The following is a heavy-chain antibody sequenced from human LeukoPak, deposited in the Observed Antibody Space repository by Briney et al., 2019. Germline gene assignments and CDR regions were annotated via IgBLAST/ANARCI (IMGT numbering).Heavy chain of an antibody. V-gene: IGHV3-7*01. CDR2: IKQDGNEK. J-gene: IGHJ2*01. Sequence: GGSLRLSCAASGFTFSRYRMTWVRQVPGKGLEWVANIKQDGNEKYYVGSVRGRFTISRDNTKDSLSLQMDGLRVEDTAVYYCARVTFFYYYFDLWGRGTLVTVSS. CDR3: ARVTFFYYYFDL. CDR1: GFTFSRYR.